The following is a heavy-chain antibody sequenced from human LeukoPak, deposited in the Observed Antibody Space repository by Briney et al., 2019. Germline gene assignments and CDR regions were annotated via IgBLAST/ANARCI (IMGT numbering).Heavy chain of an antibody. V-gene: IGHV3-23*01. CDR2: INNSGGST. D-gene: IGHD2-2*01. Sequence: PGGTLRLSCAASGFTFSSYGISWVRQAPGKGLEWVSSINNSGGSTHYADSVKGRFTISRDNSKDTLYLQMNSLRAEDTAVYYCAILQYCSSTSCDVFDIWGQGTMVTVSS. J-gene: IGHJ3*02. CDR1: GFTFSSYG. CDR3: AILQYCSSTSCDVFDI.